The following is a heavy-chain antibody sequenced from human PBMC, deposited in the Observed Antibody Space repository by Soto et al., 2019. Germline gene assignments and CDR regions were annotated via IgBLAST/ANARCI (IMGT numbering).Heavy chain of an antibody. V-gene: IGHV3-48*03. J-gene: IGHJ3*02. CDR2: ISSSGSTI. CDR3: ARDPGWELLNHDAFDI. D-gene: IGHD1-26*01. Sequence: GGSLRLSCAASGFTFSSYEMNWVRQAPGKGLEWVSYISSSGSTIYYADSVKGRFTISRDNAKNSLYLQMNSLRAEDTAVYYCARDPGWELLNHDAFDIWGQGTMVTVSS. CDR1: GFTFSSYE.